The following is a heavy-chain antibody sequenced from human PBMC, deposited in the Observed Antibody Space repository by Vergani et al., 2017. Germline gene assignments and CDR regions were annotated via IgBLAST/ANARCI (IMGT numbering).Heavy chain of an antibody. V-gene: IGHV4-59*12. D-gene: IGHD1-14*01. CDR3: ASKNPRSAFDI. Sequence: QVQLQESGPGLVKPSETLSLTCTVSGGSISSYYWSWIRQPPGTGLEWIGYIYYSGSTYYNPSLKGRVTISVDTSKNQFSLKLSSVTAADTAVYYCASKNPRSAFDIWGQGTMVTVSS. CDR2: IYYSGST. J-gene: IGHJ3*02. CDR1: GGSISSYY.